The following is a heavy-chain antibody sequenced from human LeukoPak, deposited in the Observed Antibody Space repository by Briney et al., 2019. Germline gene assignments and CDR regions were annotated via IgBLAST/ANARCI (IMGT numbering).Heavy chain of an antibody. CDR2: IYSGGNT. V-gene: IGHV3-53*01. D-gene: IGHD2-2*02. J-gene: IGHJ4*02. CDR1: GFTVSINS. Sequence: GGSLRLSCTVSGFTVSINSMSWVRQAPGKGLEWVSFIYSGGNTHYSDSVKGRFTISRDNSKNTLYLQMNSLRAEDTAVYYCARGGARSAIGYFDYWGQGTLVTVSS. CDR3: ARGGARSAIGYFDY.